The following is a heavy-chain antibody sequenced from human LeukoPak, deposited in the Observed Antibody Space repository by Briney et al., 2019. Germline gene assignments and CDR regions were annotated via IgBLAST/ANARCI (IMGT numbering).Heavy chain of an antibody. D-gene: IGHD3-10*01. CDR1: GGTFSSYA. CDR3: ASSPYYGSGSYPPPY. V-gene: IGHV1-69*13. CDR2: IIPIFGTA. J-gene: IGHJ4*02. Sequence: ASVKVSCKASGGTFSSYAISWVRQAPGQGLEWMGGIIPIFGTANYAQKFQGRVTITADESTSTAYMELSSLRSEDTAVYYCASSPYYGSGSYPPPYWGQGTLVTVSS.